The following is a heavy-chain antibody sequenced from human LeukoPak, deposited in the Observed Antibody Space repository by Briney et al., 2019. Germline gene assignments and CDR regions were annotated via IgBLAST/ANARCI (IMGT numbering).Heavy chain of an antibody. J-gene: IGHJ4*02. V-gene: IGHV1-18*01. D-gene: IGHD6-19*01. CDR3: ARVAAEQWIDNFDY. Sequence: GASVKVSCTASGCTFTSYGISWVRQAPGQGLEWMGWISAYNGNTNYAQKLQGRVTMTTDTSTSTAYMELRSLRSDDTAVYYCARVAAEQWIDNFDYWGQGTLVTVSS. CDR2: ISAYNGNT. CDR1: GCTFTSYG.